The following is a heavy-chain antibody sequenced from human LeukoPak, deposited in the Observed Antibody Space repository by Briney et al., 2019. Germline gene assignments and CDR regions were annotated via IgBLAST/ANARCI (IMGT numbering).Heavy chain of an antibody. CDR1: GGSISSSNW. V-gene: IGHV4-4*02. D-gene: IGHD5-12*01. Sequence: PSETLSLTCAVSGGSISSSNWWSWVRQPPGKGLEWIGEIYHSGSTNYNPSLKSRVTISVDKSKNQFSLKLSSVTAADTAVYYCARDLTLRFAYYYYMDVWGKGTTVTVSS. J-gene: IGHJ6*03. CDR2: IYHSGST. CDR3: ARDLTLRFAYYYYMDV.